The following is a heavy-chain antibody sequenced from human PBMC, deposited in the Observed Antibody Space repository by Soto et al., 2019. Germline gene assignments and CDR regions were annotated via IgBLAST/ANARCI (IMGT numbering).Heavy chain of an antibody. D-gene: IGHD3-10*01. CDR2: ISGNGGST. V-gene: IGHV3-23*01. Sequence: GGSLRLSCGASGFTFSVYAMTWVRQAPGKGLEWVSAISGNGGSTYYADSVKGRFTISRDNSKRTLHLQMNSLRVEDTAVYYCAKRDGDTGSFDYYYGMDVWGQGTTVTVSS. CDR1: GFTFSVYA. CDR3: AKRDGDTGSFDYYYGMDV. J-gene: IGHJ6*02.